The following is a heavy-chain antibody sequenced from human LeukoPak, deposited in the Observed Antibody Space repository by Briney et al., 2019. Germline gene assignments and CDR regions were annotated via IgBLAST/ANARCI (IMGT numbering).Heavy chain of an antibody. CDR3: ARSSGYPFFDL. V-gene: IGHV3-48*01. CDR1: GFTFSDYS. CDR2: ITSTSDTI. D-gene: IGHD3-22*01. J-gene: IGHJ5*02. Sequence: PGGSLRLSCEASGFTFSDYSMNWVRQAPGEGLEWLSYITSTSDTIYYADSVKGRFTSSRDNAKNSVYLQMNSLRAEDTAVYYCARSSGYPFFDLWGQGTLVTVSS.